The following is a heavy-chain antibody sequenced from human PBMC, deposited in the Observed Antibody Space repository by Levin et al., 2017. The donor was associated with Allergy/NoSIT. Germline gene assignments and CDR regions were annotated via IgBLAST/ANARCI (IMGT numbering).Heavy chain of an antibody. CDR2: IKQDGSEK. V-gene: IGHV3-7*01. Sequence: PGGSLRLSCAASGFTFSSYWMSWVRQAPGKGLEWVANIKQDGSEKYYVDSVKGRFTISRDNAKNSLYLQMNSLRAEDTAVYYCARCRVRDYYGMDVWGQGTTVTVSS. CDR3: ARCRVRDYYGMDV. J-gene: IGHJ6*02. CDR1: GFTFSSYW.